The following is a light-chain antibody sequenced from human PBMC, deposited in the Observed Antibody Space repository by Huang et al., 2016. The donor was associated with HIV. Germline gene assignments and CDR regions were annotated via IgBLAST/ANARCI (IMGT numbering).Light chain of an antibody. CDR3: QQYNDWPLT. Sequence: EIVMTQSPATLSVSPGEGATLSCRASRSVNSNLAWYQQKPGQAPRLLIYGASTRATGVPAMFSGSGSGTEFTLTISSLQSEDFAVYFCQQYNDWPLTFGGGTKVDIK. V-gene: IGKV3-15*01. CDR2: GAS. CDR1: RSVNSN. J-gene: IGKJ4*01.